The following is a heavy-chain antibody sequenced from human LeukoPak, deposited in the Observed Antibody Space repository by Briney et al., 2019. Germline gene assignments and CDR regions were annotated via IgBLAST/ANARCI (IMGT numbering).Heavy chain of an antibody. CDR1: GYTFTGYY. J-gene: IGHJ5*02. V-gene: IGHV1-2*02. CDR3: ARQGAATFRCFDP. D-gene: IGHD1-26*01. CDR2: INPNSGGT. Sequence: ASAKVSCKASGYTFTGYYMHWVRQAPGQGLEWMGWINPNSGGTNYAQKFQGRVTMTRDTSISTAYMELSRLRSDDTAVYYCARQGAATFRCFDPWGQGTLVTVSS.